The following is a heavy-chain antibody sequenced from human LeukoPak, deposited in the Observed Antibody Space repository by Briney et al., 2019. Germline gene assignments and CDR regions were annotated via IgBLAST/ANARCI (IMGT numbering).Heavy chain of an antibody. CDR1: GYTFTSYD. CDR2: MNPNSGNT. Sequence: ASVKVSCKASGYTFTSYDINWVRQATGQGLEWMRWMNPNSGNTGYAQKFQGRVTMTRNTSISTAYMELSSLRSEDTAVYYCARGRYKVRGVPGDYWGQGTLVTVSS. V-gene: IGHV1-8*01. CDR3: ARGRYKVRGVPGDY. D-gene: IGHD3-10*01. J-gene: IGHJ4*02.